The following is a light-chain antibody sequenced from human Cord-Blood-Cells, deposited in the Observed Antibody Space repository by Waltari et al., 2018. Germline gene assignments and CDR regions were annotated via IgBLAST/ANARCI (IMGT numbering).Light chain of an antibody. CDR1: SLRSYY. CDR2: GKN. V-gene: IGLV3-19*01. J-gene: IGLJ3*02. Sequence: SSELTQDPAVSVALGQTVRITCKGDSLRSYYASWYQQKPGQAPVLVIYGKNNRPSGIPDRSSGSSSGNTASLTITGAQAEDEADYYCNSRDSSGNHWVFGGGTKLTVL. CDR3: NSRDSSGNHWV.